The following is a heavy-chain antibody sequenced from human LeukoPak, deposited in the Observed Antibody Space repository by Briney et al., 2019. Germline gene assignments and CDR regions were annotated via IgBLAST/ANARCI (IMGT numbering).Heavy chain of an antibody. V-gene: IGHV4-61*02. D-gene: IGHD1-26*01. CDR1: GGSISSGSYY. CDR2: IYTSGST. Sequence: SQTLSLTCTVSGGSISSGSYYWSWIRQPAGKGLEWIGRIYTSGSTNYNPSPKSRVTISVDTSKNQFSLKLSSVTAADTAVYYCARVRSGTYSDQYYFDFWGQGTLVTVSS. J-gene: IGHJ4*02. CDR3: ARVRSGTYSDQYYFDF.